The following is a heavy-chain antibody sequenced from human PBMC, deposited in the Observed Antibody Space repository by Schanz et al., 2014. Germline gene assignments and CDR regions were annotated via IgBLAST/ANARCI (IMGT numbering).Heavy chain of an antibody. V-gene: IGHV3-48*03. CDR3: AGAVATIRADSFDI. CDR1: GLNFDYYG. CDR2: ISDSGDST. J-gene: IGHJ3*02. D-gene: IGHD5-12*01. Sequence: VQLVESGGGVVQPGRSLRLSCATSGLNFDYYGMNWVRQAPGKGLEWVSDISDSGDSTHYADSVKGRFTISRDNAKNSLYLQMNSLRAEDTAVYYCAGAVATIRADSFDIWGQGTMVAVSS.